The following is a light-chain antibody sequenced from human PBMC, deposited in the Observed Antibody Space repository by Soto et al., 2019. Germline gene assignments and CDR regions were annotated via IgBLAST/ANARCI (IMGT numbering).Light chain of an antibody. CDR3: SADSSSTTVL. CDR1: SSDVGGYNY. Sequence: QSALTQPASVSGSPGQSITISCTGTSSDVGGYNYVCWYQQHPGKAPKLMIYEVSYRPSGVSNRCSGSKSGNTASLTVSGLQAEDEADYYCSADSSSTTVLFGGGTKLTVL. J-gene: IGLJ2*01. CDR2: EVS. V-gene: IGLV2-14*01.